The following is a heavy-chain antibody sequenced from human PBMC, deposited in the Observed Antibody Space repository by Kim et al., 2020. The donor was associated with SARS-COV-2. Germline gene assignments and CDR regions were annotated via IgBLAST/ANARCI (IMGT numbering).Heavy chain of an antibody. CDR2: IYYSGST. J-gene: IGHJ6*02. V-gene: IGHV4-39*02. Sequence: SETLSLTCTVSGGSISSSSYYWGWIRQPPGKGLEWIGSIYYSGSTYYNPSLKSRVTISVDTSKNQFSLKLSSVTAADTAVYYCAGEGSSSLRRYYYDGMDVGGQGTTVTVSS. CDR3: AGEGSSSLRRYYYDGMDV. CDR1: GGSISSSSYY. D-gene: IGHD6-13*01.